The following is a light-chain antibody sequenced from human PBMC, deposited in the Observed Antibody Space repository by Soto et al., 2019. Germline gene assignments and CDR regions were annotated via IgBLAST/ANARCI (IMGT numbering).Light chain of an antibody. CDR1: RPHFRSNF. V-gene: IGLV1-47*02. Sequence: QSVLTQPPSASGTPGQSVTISCSGSRPHFRSNFVYWYQQLPGTAPRLLIYNNNQRPSGVPGRFSGSKFGTSASLAISGLRSEDEADYYCSTWDDSLSGPVFGGGTKLTVL. CDR2: NNN. J-gene: IGLJ3*02. CDR3: STWDDSLSGPV.